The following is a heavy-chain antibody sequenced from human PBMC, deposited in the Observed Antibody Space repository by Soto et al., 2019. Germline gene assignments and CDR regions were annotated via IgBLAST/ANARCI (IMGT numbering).Heavy chain of an antibody. CDR1: GGSISSSVYF. V-gene: IGHV4-39*03. Sequence: PSETLSLTCTVSGGSISSSVYFWGWIRQPPGKGLEWIGSVFYSGSTYYNPSLKSRLTISVDTSKNQFSLKLSSVTAADTAVYYCTADSRTHYAPFFDYWGQGILVTVSS. CDR3: TADSRTHYAPFFDY. D-gene: IGHD3-10*01. CDR2: VFYSGST. J-gene: IGHJ4*02.